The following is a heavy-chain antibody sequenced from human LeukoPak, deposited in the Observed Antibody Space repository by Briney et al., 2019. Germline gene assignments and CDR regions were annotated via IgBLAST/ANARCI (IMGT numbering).Heavy chain of an antibody. CDR2: IYHSGST. J-gene: IGHJ4*02. Sequence: SETLSLTCAVYGGSFSGYYWGWIRQPPGKGLEWIGSIYHSGSTYYNPSLKSRVTISVDTSKNQFSLKLSSVTAADTAVYYCATRSYNYDSSGYTGAFFDYWGQGTLVTVSS. CDR3: ATRSYNYDSSGYTGAFFDY. D-gene: IGHD3-22*01. CDR1: GGSFSGYY. V-gene: IGHV4-38-2*01.